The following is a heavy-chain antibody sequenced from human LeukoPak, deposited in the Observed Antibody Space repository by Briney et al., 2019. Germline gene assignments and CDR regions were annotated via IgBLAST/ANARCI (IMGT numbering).Heavy chain of an antibody. V-gene: IGHV3-15*01. CDR2: IKSKTDGGTT. Sequence: GGSLRLSCAASGFTFSNAWMSWVRQAPGKGLEWVGRIKSKTDGGTTDYAAPVKGRFTISRDDSKNTLYLQMNSLKTEDTAVYYCTTDPEEGVYYDSSGLFDYWGQGTLVTVSS. J-gene: IGHJ4*02. CDR1: GFTFSNAW. D-gene: IGHD3-22*01. CDR3: TTDPEEGVYYDSSGLFDY.